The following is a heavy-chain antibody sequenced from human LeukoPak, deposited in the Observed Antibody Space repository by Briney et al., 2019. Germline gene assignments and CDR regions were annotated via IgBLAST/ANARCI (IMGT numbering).Heavy chain of an antibody. CDR1: GYTFTTFD. V-gene: IGHV1-8*01. CDR2: MNPNTGNT. D-gene: IGHD3-22*01. Sequence: ASVKVSCKASGYTFTTFDINWVRQAAGQGLEWMGWMNPNTGNTGYAQQLQGRVTMTRDTSISTVYMELDSLRSEDTAVYYCARALTSYDSSSFGYWGQGTLVTVSS. CDR3: ARALTSYDSSSFGY. J-gene: IGHJ4*02.